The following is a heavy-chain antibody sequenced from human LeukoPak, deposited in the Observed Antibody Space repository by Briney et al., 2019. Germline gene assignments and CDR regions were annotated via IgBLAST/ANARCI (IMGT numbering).Heavy chain of an antibody. D-gene: IGHD2-15*01. CDR2: ISSSSSYI. CDR1: GFTFSIYS. CDR3: ARNAAANYGMDV. V-gene: IGHV3-21*01. J-gene: IGHJ6*02. Sequence: GGSLRLSCAASGFTFSIYSMNWVRQAPGKGLEWVSSISSSSSYIYYADSVKGRFTISRDNAKNSLYLQMNSLRAEDTPVYYCARNAAANYGMDVWGQGTTVTVSS.